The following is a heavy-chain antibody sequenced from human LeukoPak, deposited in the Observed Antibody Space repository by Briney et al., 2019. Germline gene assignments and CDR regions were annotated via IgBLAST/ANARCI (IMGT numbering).Heavy chain of an antibody. CDR2: INHSGST. V-gene: IGHV4-34*01. D-gene: IGHD2-2*02. CDR1: GGSFSGYY. Sequence: SETLSLTCAVYGGSFSGYYWSWIRQPPGKGLEWIGDINHSGSTNYNPSLKSRVTISVDTSKNQFSLKLSSVTAADTAVYYCARHRYCSSTSCYKKTDDFDYWGQGTLVTVSS. CDR3: ARHRYCSSTSCYKKTDDFDY. J-gene: IGHJ4*02.